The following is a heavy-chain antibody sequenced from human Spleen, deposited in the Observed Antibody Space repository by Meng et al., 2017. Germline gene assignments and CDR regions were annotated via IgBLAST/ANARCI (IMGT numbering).Heavy chain of an antibody. CDR2: IKQDGSEK. D-gene: IGHD4-17*01. V-gene: IGHV3-7*01. J-gene: IGHJ4*02. CDR3: ARGLGYGDFDY. CDR1: GFSFSSYW. Sequence: GGSLRLSCAASGFSFSSYWMSWVRQAPGKGLEWVANIKQDGSEKYYVDSVKGRFTISRDNAKNSLYLQMNSLRADDTAVYYCARGLGYGDFDYWGQGTVVTVSS.